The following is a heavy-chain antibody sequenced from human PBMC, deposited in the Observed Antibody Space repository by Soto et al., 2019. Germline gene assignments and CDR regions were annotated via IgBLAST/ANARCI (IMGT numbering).Heavy chain of an antibody. D-gene: IGHD2-15*01. CDR1: GFTFSSYW. J-gene: IGHJ6*02. Sequence: GGSLRLSCAASGFTFSSYWMSWVRQAPGKGLEWVANIKQDGSEKYYVDSVKGRFTISRDNAKNSLYLQMNSLRAEDTAVYYCARDQTRGGYYNYYYGMDVWGQGTTVTVSS. CDR3: ARDQTRGGYYNYYYGMDV. CDR2: IKQDGSEK. V-gene: IGHV3-7*03.